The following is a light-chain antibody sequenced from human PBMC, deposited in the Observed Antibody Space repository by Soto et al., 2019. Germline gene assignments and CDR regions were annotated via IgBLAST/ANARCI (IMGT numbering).Light chain of an antibody. Sequence: AIQMTQSPSSLSASVGDRVTISCRASQGIGNALGWYQQKPGKPPKVLIYGASNLQRGVPPRFSGSTSGAESTLTITGLQPDDLGTYYCQHTTDFTFGQGTKVDIK. J-gene: IGKJ2*01. CDR1: QGIGNA. CDR2: GAS. V-gene: IGKV1-6*01. CDR3: QHTTDFT.